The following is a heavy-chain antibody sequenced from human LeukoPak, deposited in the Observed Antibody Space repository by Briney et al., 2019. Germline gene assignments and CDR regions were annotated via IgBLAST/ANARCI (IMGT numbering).Heavy chain of an antibody. Sequence: KPSETLSLTCAVYGGSFSGYYWSWIRQPPGKGLEWIGEINRSGSTNYNPSLKSRVTTSVDTSKNQFSLKLSSVTAADTAVYYCARTSRYSSGWYLDYWGQGTLVTVSS. J-gene: IGHJ4*02. CDR1: GGSFSGYY. CDR3: ARTSRYSSGWYLDY. CDR2: INRSGST. D-gene: IGHD6-19*01. V-gene: IGHV4-34*01.